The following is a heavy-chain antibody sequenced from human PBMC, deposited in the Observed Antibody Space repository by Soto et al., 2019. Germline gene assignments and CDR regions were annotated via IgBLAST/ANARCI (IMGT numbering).Heavy chain of an antibody. CDR3: ARLGFPAARPNYYYYGMDV. CDR2: IYYSGST. CDR1: GGSISSSSYY. J-gene: IGHJ6*02. Sequence: PSETLSLTCTVSGGSISSSSYYWGWIRQPPGKGLEWIGSIYYSGSTYYNPSLKSRVTISVDTSKNQFSLKLSSVTAADTAVYYCARLGFPAARPNYYYYGMDVWGQGTTVTASS. V-gene: IGHV4-39*01. D-gene: IGHD6-6*01.